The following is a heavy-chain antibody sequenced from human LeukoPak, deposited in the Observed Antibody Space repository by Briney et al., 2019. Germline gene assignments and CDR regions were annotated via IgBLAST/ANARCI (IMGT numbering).Heavy chain of an antibody. CDR1: GFTFSSYA. D-gene: IGHD3-22*01. V-gene: IGHV3-23*01. Sequence: GGSLRLSCAASGFTFSSYAMSWVRQAPGKGPEWVSAISGSGGSTYYADSVKGRFTISRDNSKNTLYLQMNSLRAEDTAVYYCAKDMAYYDSSGYRSPSGFDPWGQGTLVTVSS. J-gene: IGHJ5*02. CDR2: ISGSGGST. CDR3: AKDMAYYDSSGYRSPSGFDP.